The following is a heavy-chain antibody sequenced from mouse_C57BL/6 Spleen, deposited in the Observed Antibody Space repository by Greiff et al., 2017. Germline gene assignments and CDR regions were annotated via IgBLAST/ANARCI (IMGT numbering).Heavy chain of an antibody. J-gene: IGHJ4*01. CDR3: ARSIYYGSSYDYAMDY. Sequence: QVHVKQPGAELVKPGASVKLSCKASGYTFTSYWMQWVKQRPGQGLEWIGEIDPSDSYTNYNQKFKGKATLTVDTSSSTAYMQLSSLTSEDSAVYYCARSIYYGSSYDYAMDYWGQGTSVTVSS. D-gene: IGHD1-1*01. CDR2: IDPSDSYT. CDR1: GYTFTSYW. V-gene: IGHV1-50*01.